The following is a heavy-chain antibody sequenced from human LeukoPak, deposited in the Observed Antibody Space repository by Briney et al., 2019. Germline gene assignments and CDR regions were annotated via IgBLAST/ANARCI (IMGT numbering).Heavy chain of an antibody. J-gene: IGHJ4*02. Sequence: GGSLRLSRAASGFTFGSHAMSWVRQAPGKGLEWVSAISSGGGSTYYADSVKGRFTISRDNSKNTLYLQMNSLRAEDMAVYYCAKEPYSGSQLLDYWGQGTLVTVSS. CDR1: GFTFGSHA. D-gene: IGHD1-26*01. CDR2: ISSGGGST. CDR3: AKEPYSGSQLLDY. V-gene: IGHV3-23*01.